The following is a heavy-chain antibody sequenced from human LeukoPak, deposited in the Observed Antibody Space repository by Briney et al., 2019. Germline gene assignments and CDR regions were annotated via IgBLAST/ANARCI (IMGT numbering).Heavy chain of an antibody. J-gene: IGHJ3*02. CDR3: ARCYDNFDVALDI. CDR1: GGSISTYY. CDR2: IYTSGST. Sequence: SETLSLTCTVSGGSISTYYWTWIRQPAGKGLEWIGRIYTSGSTNYSPSLKSRVTMSVDTSKSQFSLRLSSVTAADTAVYYCARCYDNFDVALDIWSQGTMVTVSS. D-gene: IGHD3-9*01. V-gene: IGHV4-4*07.